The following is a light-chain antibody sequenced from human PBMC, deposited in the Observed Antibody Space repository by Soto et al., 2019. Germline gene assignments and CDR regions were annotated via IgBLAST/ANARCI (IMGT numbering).Light chain of an antibody. CDR2: DTS. CDR3: KHYKNWPPNT. CDR1: QSVSSS. J-gene: IGKJ2*01. Sequence: EIVMTQSPATLSVSPGERVTLSCRASQSVSSSLAWYQQKPGQAPRLLIYDTSTRATTIPARLSGSGSGTEFTLTISGLQSKDSAVYDGKHYKNWPPNTFGNGTKLEIK. V-gene: IGKV3-15*01.